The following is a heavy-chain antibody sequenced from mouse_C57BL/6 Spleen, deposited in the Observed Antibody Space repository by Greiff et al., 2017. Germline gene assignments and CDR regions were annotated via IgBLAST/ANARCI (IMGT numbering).Heavy chain of an antibody. V-gene: IGHV3-6*01. D-gene: IGHD2-5*01. CDR1: GYSITSGYY. CDR3: AREVGYSNYGYAMDY. CDR2: ISYDGSN. J-gene: IGHJ4*01. Sequence: EVQVVESGPGLVKPSQSLSLTCSVTGYSITSGYYWNWIRQFPGNKLEWMGYISYDGSNNYNPSLKNRISITRDTSKNQFFLKLNSVTTEDTATYYCAREVGYSNYGYAMDYWGQGTSVTVSS.